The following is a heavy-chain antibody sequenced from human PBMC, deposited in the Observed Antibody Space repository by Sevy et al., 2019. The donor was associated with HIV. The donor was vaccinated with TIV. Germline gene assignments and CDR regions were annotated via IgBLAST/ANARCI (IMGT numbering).Heavy chain of an antibody. CDR2: ISSSNNYI. CDR1: GFIFSSYS. J-gene: IGHJ4*02. Sequence: GGSLRLSCAASGFIFSSYSMNWVRQAPGKGLEWVSSISSSNNYIYYADSLKGRFTISRDNAKDSLYLQMNSLRAEDTAVYYCARDLREYGSSSKYYFDYWGQGILVTVSS. CDR3: ARDLREYGSSSKYYFDY. V-gene: IGHV3-21*01. D-gene: IGHD6-6*01.